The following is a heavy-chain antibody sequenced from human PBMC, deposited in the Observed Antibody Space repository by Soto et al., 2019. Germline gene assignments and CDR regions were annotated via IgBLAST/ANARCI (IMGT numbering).Heavy chain of an antibody. CDR2: ISYSGVST. Sequence: GGSLRLSCSASLFTFSIYAMTWFRQAPGKGLEWVSAISYSGVSTYYADSVKGRFTISRDSSENTLSLQMNSLRVDDTAVYYCARTRGYSDYDLDYWGQGTLVTVSS. CDR1: LFTFSIYA. D-gene: IGHD5-12*01. J-gene: IGHJ4*02. V-gene: IGHV3-23*01. CDR3: ARTRGYSDYDLDY.